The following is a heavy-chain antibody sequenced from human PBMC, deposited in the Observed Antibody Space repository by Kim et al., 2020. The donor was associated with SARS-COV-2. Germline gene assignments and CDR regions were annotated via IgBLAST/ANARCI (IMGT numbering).Heavy chain of an antibody. CDR2: IIPIFGTA. J-gene: IGHJ3*02. V-gene: IGHV1-69*13. Sequence: SVKVSCKASGGTFSSYAISWVRQAPGQGLEWMGGIIPIFGTANYAQKFQGRVTITADESTSTAYMELSSLRSEDTAVYYCARVLREDYDTSDAFDIWGQGTMVTVSS. D-gene: IGHD3-22*01. CDR1: GGTFSSYA. CDR3: ARVLREDYDTSDAFDI.